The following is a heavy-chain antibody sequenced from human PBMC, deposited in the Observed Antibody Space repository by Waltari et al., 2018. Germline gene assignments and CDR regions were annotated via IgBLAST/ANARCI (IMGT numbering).Heavy chain of an antibody. CDR1: GGSISSHY. CDR2: IYYSGST. CDR3: ARAYYYGSGRAFDI. Sequence: QVQLQESGPGLVKPSETLSLTCTVSGGSISSHYWSWIRQPPGKGLEWIRYIYYSGSTKHNPSLKSRVTMSVDTSKNQFSLKLSSVTAAETAVYYCARAYYYGSGRAFDIWGQGTMVTVSS. V-gene: IGHV4-59*11. D-gene: IGHD3-10*01. J-gene: IGHJ3*02.